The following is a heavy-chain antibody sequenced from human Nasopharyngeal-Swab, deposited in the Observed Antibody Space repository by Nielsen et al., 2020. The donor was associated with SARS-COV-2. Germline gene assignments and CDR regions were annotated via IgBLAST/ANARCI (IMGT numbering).Heavy chain of an antibody. Sequence: SETLSLTCTVSGYSISSGYYWGWIRQPPGKGLEWIGSIYHSGSTYYNPSLKSRVTISVDTSKNQFSLKLSSVTAADTAVYYCARGHRYYYGSGRYYYYYMDVWGKGTTVTVSS. CDR3: ARGHRYYYGSGRYYYYYMDV. D-gene: IGHD3-10*01. CDR1: GYSISSGYY. V-gene: IGHV4-38-2*02. CDR2: IYHSGST. J-gene: IGHJ6*03.